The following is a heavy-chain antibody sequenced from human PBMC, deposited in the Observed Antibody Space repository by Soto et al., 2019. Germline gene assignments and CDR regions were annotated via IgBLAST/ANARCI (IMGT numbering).Heavy chain of an antibody. V-gene: IGHV4-30-4*01. CDR1: GGSISSGDYY. CDR3: ARANGSGSYGYYYGMDV. CDR2: IYYSGST. J-gene: IGHJ6*02. D-gene: IGHD3-10*01. Sequence: SETLSLTCTVSGGSISSGDYYWSWIRQPPGKGLEWIGYIYYSGSTYYNPSLKSRVTISVDTSKNQFSLKLSSVTAADTAVYYCARANGSGSYGYYYGMDVWGQGTTVTVSS.